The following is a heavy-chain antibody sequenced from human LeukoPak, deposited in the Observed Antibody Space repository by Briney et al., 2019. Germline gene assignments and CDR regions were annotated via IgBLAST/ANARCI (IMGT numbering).Heavy chain of an antibody. Sequence: PSQTLSLTCTVSGGSISSGGYYWSWIRQHPGKGLEWIGYIYYSGSTYYNPPLKSRVTISVDTSKNQFSLKLSSVTAADTAVYYCARDNYSSSSDNWFDPWGQGTLVTVSS. CDR3: ARDNYSSSSDNWFDP. J-gene: IGHJ5*02. CDR1: GGSISSGGYY. V-gene: IGHV4-31*03. CDR2: IYYSGST. D-gene: IGHD6-6*01.